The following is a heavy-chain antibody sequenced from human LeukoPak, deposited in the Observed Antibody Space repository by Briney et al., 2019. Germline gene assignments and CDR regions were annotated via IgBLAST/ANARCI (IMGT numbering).Heavy chain of an antibody. V-gene: IGHV1-2*07. D-gene: IGHD3-10*01. CDR2: INPKSGGT. Sequence: ASMKVSCKASGYTFTDYRLHWVRQAPGQGLQWMAWINPKSGGTSRSRQFQGRITLTSDTSIDTAYLHLSRLTSDDTAVYFCARRKSGTNPGAFDSWGQGTLVTVSS. CDR3: ARRKSGTNPGAFDS. J-gene: IGHJ4*02. CDR1: GYTFTDYR.